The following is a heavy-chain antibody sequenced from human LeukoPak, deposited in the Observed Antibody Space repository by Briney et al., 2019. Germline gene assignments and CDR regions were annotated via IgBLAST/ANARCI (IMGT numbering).Heavy chain of an antibody. J-gene: IGHJ4*02. Sequence: SETLSLTCTVSGGSISSGSYYWSWIRQPAGKRLEWIGRIYTSGSTNYNPSLKSRVTISVDTSKNQFSLKLSSVTAADTAVYYCARATYSANRFDYWGQGTLVTVSS. CDR1: GGSISSGSYY. D-gene: IGHD2-15*01. CDR2: IYTSGST. CDR3: ARATYSANRFDY. V-gene: IGHV4-61*02.